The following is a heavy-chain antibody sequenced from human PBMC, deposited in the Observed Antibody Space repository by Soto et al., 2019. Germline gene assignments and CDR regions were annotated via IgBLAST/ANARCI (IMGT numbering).Heavy chain of an antibody. CDR1: GFTVSSNY. Sequence: PGGSLRLSCAASGFTVSSNYMSWVRQAPGKGLEWVSVIYSGGSTYYADSVKGRFTISRDNSKNTLYLQMNSLRAEDTAVYYCARDSNWNYLVSDYWGQGTLVTVSS. CDR2: IYSGGST. D-gene: IGHD1-7*01. V-gene: IGHV3-66*01. J-gene: IGHJ4*02. CDR3: ARDSNWNYLVSDY.